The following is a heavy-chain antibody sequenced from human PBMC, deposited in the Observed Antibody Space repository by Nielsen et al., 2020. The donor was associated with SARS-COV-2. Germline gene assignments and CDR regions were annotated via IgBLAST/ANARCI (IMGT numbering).Heavy chain of an antibody. CDR2: ISSSSSYI. CDR1: GFTFSSYS. Sequence: GESLKISCAASGFTFSSYSMNWVRQAPGKGLEWVSSISSSSSYIYYADSVKGRFTISRDNAKNSLYLQMNNLRAEDTAVYYCVLMVYAIHYWGQGTLVTVSS. D-gene: IGHD2-8*01. J-gene: IGHJ4*02. V-gene: IGHV3-21*01. CDR3: VLMVYAIHY.